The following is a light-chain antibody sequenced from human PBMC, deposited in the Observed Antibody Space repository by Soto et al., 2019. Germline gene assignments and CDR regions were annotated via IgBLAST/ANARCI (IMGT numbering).Light chain of an antibody. CDR1: QDINSY. J-gene: IGKJ4*01. V-gene: IGKV1D-16*01. CDR2: GAS. Sequence: DVQMTQSPSSPSASVGDRVTITCRASQDINSYLAWYQQKPGNAPKSLIYGASSLQTGVPSRFSGSESGTDFTLTISNLQPEDSATYYCQQYNIYPLTFGGGTKVEIK. CDR3: QQYNIYPLT.